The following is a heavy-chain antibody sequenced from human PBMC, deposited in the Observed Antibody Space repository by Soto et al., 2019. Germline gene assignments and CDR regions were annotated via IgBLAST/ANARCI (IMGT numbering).Heavy chain of an antibody. CDR3: ARVLSWASYYDFWSGYYNYYYYGMDV. CDR1: GYTFTSYD. CDR2: MNPNSGNT. Sequence: QVQLVQSGAEVKKPGASVKVSCKASGYTFTSYDINWVRQATGQGLEWMGWMNPNSGNTGYAQKFQGRVNMTRNTSISRAYMELSSLRSEDTAVYYCARVLSWASYYDFWSGYYNYYYYGMDVWGQGTTVTVSS. V-gene: IGHV1-8*01. J-gene: IGHJ6*02. D-gene: IGHD3-3*01.